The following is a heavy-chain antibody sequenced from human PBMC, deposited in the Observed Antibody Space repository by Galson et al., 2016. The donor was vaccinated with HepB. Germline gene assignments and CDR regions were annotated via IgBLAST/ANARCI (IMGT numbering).Heavy chain of an antibody. D-gene: IGHD1/OR15-1a*01. CDR2: IQNSGENT. CDR3: ASQLWNTDY. CDR1: GFTFRNYG. V-gene: IGHV3-23*01. Sequence: SLRLSCAVSGFTFRNYGMAWVRQAPGEGLEWVSSIQNSGENTHYADSVKGRFTISRDNSRNTLYLQVNSLRVEDTAVYYCASQLWNTDYWGQGTRVIVSS. J-gene: IGHJ4*02.